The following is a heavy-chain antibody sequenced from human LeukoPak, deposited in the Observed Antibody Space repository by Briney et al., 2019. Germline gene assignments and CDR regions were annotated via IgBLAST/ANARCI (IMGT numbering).Heavy chain of an antibody. J-gene: IGHJ4*02. Sequence: PGGSLRLSCAASGFTFSDYYMSWIRQAPGKGLEWVSTVSGSGGTTYYADSVKGRFTISRDNSKNTLYLQMNSLRVEDTAVYYCARDSSGWHSPFDYWGQGTLVTVSS. CDR2: VSGSGGTT. D-gene: IGHD6-19*01. CDR1: GFTFSDYY. CDR3: ARDSSGWHSPFDY. V-gene: IGHV3-23*01.